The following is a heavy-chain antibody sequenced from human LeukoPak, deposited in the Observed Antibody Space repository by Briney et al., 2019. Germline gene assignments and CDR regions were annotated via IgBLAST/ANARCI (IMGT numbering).Heavy chain of an antibody. J-gene: IGHJ6*02. Sequence: PGGSLRLSCAASGFTFSSYWMHWVRQAPGKGLVWVSRINSDGSSTSYADSVKGRFTISRDNAKNTLYLQMNSLRAEDTAVYCCARGQSYYYGMDVWGQGTTVTVSS. V-gene: IGHV3-74*01. CDR2: INSDGSST. CDR3: ARGQSYYYGMDV. CDR1: GFTFSSYW.